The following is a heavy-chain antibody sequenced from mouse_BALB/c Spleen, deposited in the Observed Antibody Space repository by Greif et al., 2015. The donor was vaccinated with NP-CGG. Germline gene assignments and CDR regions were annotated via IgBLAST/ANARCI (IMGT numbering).Heavy chain of an antibody. CDR2: ILPGSGST. D-gene: IGHD2-3*01. J-gene: IGHJ4*01. CDR1: GYTFSSYW. Sequence: VQLQQSGAELMKPGASGKISCKATGYTFSSYWIEWVKQRPGHGLEWIGEILPGSGSTNYNEKFKGKATFTADTSSXTAYMQLSSLTEDSAVYYCARESNLCRDYWGQGTSVTVSS. CDR3: ARESNLCRDY. V-gene: IGHV1-9*01.